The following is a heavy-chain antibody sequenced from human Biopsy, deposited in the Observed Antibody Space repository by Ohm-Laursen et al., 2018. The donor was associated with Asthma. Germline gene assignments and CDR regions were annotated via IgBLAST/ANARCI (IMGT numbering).Heavy chain of an antibody. V-gene: IGHV3-30*18. CDR2: ISFDGSNK. CDR3: AKDVFPGWELRRGPDY. CDR1: GFSFSNYG. Sequence: RSLRLSCAASGFSFSNYGMHWVRQAPGKGLDWVAVISFDGSNKNYTDSVKGRFTISRDNSRNTLHLQMNSLRAEDTAVYYCAKDVFPGWELRRGPDYWGQGTLATVSS. D-gene: IGHD1-26*01. J-gene: IGHJ4*02.